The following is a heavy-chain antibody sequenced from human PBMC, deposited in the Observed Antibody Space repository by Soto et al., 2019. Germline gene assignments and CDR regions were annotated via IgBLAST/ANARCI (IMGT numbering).Heavy chain of an antibody. J-gene: IGHJ6*02. D-gene: IGHD2-2*02. V-gene: IGHV1-69*12. Sequence: QVQLVQSGAEVKKPGSSVKVSCKASGGTFSSYAISWVRQAPGQGLEWMGGIIPIFGTANYAQKFQGRVTITADESTSTAYMELSSLRSEDTAVYYCARTRIPAAIVSRYGMDVWGQGTTVTVSS. CDR3: ARTRIPAAIVSRYGMDV. CDR2: IIPIFGTA. CDR1: GGTFSSYA.